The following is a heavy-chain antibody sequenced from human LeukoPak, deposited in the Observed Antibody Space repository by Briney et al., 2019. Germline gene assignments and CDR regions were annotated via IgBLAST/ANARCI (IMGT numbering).Heavy chain of an antibody. D-gene: IGHD6-6*01. V-gene: IGHV3-23*01. J-gene: IGHJ4*02. CDR2: ITDSGDGT. Sequence: GGSLRLSCAASGFTFSNFAMSWVRQAPGKGLEWVSAITDSGDGTYYADSVKGRFTISRDNSKNTLYLQMSSLRAEDTAVYYCAERVPYSSSSVYFDYWGRGTLVTVSS. CDR1: GFTFSNFA. CDR3: AERVPYSSSSVYFDY.